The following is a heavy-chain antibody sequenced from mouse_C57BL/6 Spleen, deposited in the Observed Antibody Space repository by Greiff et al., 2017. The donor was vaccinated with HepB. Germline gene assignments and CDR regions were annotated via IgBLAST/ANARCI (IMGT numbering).Heavy chain of an antibody. Sequence: VQLQQSGPELVKPGASVKISCKASGYAFSSSWMNWVKQRPGKGLEWIGRIDPGDGDTNYNGKFKGKATLTADKSSSTAYMQLSSLTSEDSAVYFCARGYDGYYPYYYAMDYWGQGTSVTVSS. CDR2: IDPGDGDT. J-gene: IGHJ4*01. V-gene: IGHV1-82*01. D-gene: IGHD2-3*01. CDR3: ARGYDGYYPYYYAMDY. CDR1: GYAFSSSW.